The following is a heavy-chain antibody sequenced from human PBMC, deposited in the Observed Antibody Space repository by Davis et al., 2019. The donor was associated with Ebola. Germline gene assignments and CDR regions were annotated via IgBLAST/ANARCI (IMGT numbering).Heavy chain of an antibody. V-gene: IGHV3-74*01. CDR1: GFTFSPYW. CDR2: INPDGGRT. D-gene: IGHD3-22*01. Sequence: GESLKISCVASGFTFSPYWMHWVRQAPGKGLMWVSRINPDGGRTGYADSVKGRFTISRDNAKNTLYLQMNSLQVEDTAIYYCARDFDRVREWGQGTLVTVSS. J-gene: IGHJ4*02. CDR3: ARDFDRVRE.